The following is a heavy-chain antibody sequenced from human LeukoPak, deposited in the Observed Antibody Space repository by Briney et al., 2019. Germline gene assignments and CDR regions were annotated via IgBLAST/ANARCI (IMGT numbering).Heavy chain of an antibody. J-gene: IGHJ4*02. CDR1: GYNFPGYY. CDR3: ARSRLGYCSGGACYASDY. CDR2: INPTSCGT. D-gene: IGHD2-15*01. Sequence: ASVKVSCKVSGYNFPGYYMHWGLQAPGQGLEWMGWINPTSCGTSYAQKFQGRVTMTSDTSISTAYMELSSLRSDDTAVYYCARSRLGYCSGGACYASDYGGQGTLVTVSS. V-gene: IGHV1-2*02.